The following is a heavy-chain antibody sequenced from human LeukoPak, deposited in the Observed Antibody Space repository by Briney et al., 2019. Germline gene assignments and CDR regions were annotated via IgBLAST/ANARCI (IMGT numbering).Heavy chain of an antibody. D-gene: IGHD2-2*01. V-gene: IGHV1-2*02. J-gene: IGHJ4*02. CDR3: ARANFLYCSSTTCLFDY. Sequence: ASVKVSCKASGYTFTDYYMHWVRQAPEQGFEWMGWINPNDGDTNYAQKFQGRVTMTRDTSISTAHMEVSRLRSGDTAVYYCARANFLYCSSTTCLFDYWGQGTLVTVSS. CDR2: INPNDGDT. CDR1: GYTFTDYY.